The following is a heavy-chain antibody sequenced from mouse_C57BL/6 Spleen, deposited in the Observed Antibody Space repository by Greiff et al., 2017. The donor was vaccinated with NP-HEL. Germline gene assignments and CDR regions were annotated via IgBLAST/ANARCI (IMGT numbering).Heavy chain of an antibody. Sequence: DVQLQESGAELVRPGASVKLSCTASGFNIKDDYMHWVKQRPEQGLEWIGWIDPENGDTEYASKFQGKATITADTSSNTAYLQLSSLTSEDTAVYYCTTGGGMDYWGQGTTLTVSS. CDR2: IDPENGDT. V-gene: IGHV14-4*01. CDR1: GFNIKDDY. CDR3: TTGGGMDY. J-gene: IGHJ2*01.